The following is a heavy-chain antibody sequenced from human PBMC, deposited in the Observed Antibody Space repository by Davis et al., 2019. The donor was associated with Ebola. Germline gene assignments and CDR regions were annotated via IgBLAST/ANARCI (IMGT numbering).Heavy chain of an antibody. Sequence: SETLSLTCAVYGVSFSGYYWSWIRQPPGKGLEWIGEITHSGSTNYNPSLKSRVTISVDTSKNQFSLKLSSVTAADTAVYYCARFPVVTSNYYYYGMEVWGQGTTVTVSS. J-gene: IGHJ6*02. D-gene: IGHD4-23*01. CDR3: ARFPVVTSNYYYYGMEV. CDR2: ITHSGST. CDR1: GVSFSGYY. V-gene: IGHV4-34*01.